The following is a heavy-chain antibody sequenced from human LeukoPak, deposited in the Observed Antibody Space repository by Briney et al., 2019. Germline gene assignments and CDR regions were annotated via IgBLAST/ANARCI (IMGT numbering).Heavy chain of an antibody. J-gene: IGHJ4*02. Sequence: SETLSLTCAVYGGSFSGYYWSWIRQPPGKGLEWIGEINHSGSTNYNPSLKSRVTISVDTSKNQFSLKLSSVTAADTAVYYYARGIGGWYNVHYFDYWGQGTLVTVSS. CDR2: INHSGST. D-gene: IGHD6-19*01. V-gene: IGHV4-34*01. CDR1: GGSFSGYY. CDR3: ARGIGGWYNVHYFDY.